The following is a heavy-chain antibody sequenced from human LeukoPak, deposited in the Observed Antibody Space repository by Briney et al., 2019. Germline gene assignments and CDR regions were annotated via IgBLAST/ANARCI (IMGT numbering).Heavy chain of an antibody. Sequence: PSETLSLTCAVSGGSINIINWWSWVRQPPGKGLEWIGEIYHSGTTNYNPSLKSRVTLLLEKSNNQSSLRLSSVTAADTAVYYCARDRLQLQSWGRGTLVTVSS. CDR1: GGSINIINW. D-gene: IGHD5-24*01. J-gene: IGHJ5*02. V-gene: IGHV4-4*02. CDR2: IYHSGTT. CDR3: ARDRLQLQS.